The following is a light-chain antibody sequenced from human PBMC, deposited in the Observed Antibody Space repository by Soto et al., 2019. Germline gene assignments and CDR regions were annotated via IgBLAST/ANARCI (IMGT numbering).Light chain of an antibody. CDR3: QQAKNFPWT. CDR2: AAS. CDR1: QGISSS. Sequence: DIQMAQSPSSVSASVGDRVTITCRASQGISSSLARYQQRPGKAPKLLIYAASNLQNEVPSRFSGSGSGTDFTLTISSLQPEDFATYYCQQAKNFPWTFGQGTRVEIK. J-gene: IGKJ1*01. V-gene: IGKV1-12*01.